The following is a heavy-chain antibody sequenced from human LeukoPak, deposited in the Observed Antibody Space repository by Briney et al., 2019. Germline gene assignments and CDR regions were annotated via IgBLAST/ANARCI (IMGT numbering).Heavy chain of an antibody. Sequence: GGSLRLSCAASGFTFSSYSMNWVRQAPGKGLEWVSSISSSSSYIYYADSVKGRFTISRDNAKNSLYLQMNSLRAEDTAVYYCARPRMGDSSGYYYVWYFDYWGQGTLVTVSS. CDR2: ISSSSSYI. D-gene: IGHD3-22*01. CDR3: ARPRMGDSSGYYYVWYFDY. CDR1: GFTFSSYS. V-gene: IGHV3-21*01. J-gene: IGHJ4*02.